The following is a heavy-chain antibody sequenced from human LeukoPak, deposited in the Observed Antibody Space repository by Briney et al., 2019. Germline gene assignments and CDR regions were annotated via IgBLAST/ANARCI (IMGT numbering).Heavy chain of an antibody. CDR1: GGSISGYY. Sequence: PSETLSLTCTVSGGSISGYYWSWIRQPAGKGLEWIGRIYTSGGTNYNPSLKSRVTMSVDTSKNQFSLKLSSVTAADTAVYYCARARDTIFGVVRRAFDYWGQGTLVTVSS. CDR3: ARARDTIFGVVRRAFDY. CDR2: IYTSGGT. V-gene: IGHV4-4*07. D-gene: IGHD3-3*01. J-gene: IGHJ4*02.